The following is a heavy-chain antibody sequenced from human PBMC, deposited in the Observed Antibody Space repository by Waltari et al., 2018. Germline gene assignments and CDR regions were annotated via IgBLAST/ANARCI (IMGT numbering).Heavy chain of an antibody. D-gene: IGHD4-4*01. CDR2: MRSKADGATV. J-gene: IGHJ4*02. CDR1: GLPGYTFTNAW. Sequence: EVQLVESGGGLVEPGGSHRLSCAASGLPGYTFTNAWRNWVRQAPGKGLEWVARMRSKADGATVDYAAPVKGRFTISRDDSKTTLFLQMNSLKTEDTAVYYCTIDTVDPLAQIDYWGRGTLVTVSS. CDR3: TIDTVDPLAQIDY. V-gene: IGHV3-15*01.